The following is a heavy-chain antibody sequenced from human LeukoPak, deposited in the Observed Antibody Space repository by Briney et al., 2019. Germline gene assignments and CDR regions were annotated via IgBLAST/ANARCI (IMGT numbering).Heavy chain of an antibody. CDR1: GGSFSGYY. CDR2: INHSGST. V-gene: IGHV4-34*01. J-gene: IGHJ4*02. Sequence: TSETLSLTCAVYGGSFSGYYWSWIRQPPGKGLEWIGEINHSGSTNCNPSLKSRVTISVDTSKNQFSLKLSSVTAADTAVYYCASSIGGDYYFDYWGQGTLVTVSS. CDR3: ASSIGGDYYFDY. D-gene: IGHD4-17*01.